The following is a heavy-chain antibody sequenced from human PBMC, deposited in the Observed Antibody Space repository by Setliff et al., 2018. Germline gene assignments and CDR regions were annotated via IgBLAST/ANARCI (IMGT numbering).Heavy chain of an antibody. CDR2: INNYNMNT. Sequence: ASVKVSCKASGYTFTNYGINWVRQAPGQGLEWMGWINNYNMNTNYPQKFLGRVTMTRDVSTSTVYLELNSLTSEDTGVYYCARAGLAAANRKGLLEFWGQGTLVTVS. CDR3: ARAGLAAANRKGLLEF. J-gene: IGHJ4*02. CDR1: GYTFTNYG. V-gene: IGHV1-18*01. D-gene: IGHD6-13*01.